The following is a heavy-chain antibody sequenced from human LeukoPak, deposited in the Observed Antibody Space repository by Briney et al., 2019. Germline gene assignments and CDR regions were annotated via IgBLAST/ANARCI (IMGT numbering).Heavy chain of an antibody. J-gene: IGHJ6*02. CDR3: ARARGDYADYAEDPYGMDV. V-gene: IGHV1-2*02. D-gene: IGHD4-17*01. CDR2: INPNSGGT. Sequence: ASVKVSCKASGYTFTGYYMHWVRQAPGQGLEWMGWINPNSGGTNYAQKFQGRVTMTRDTSISTAYMELSRLRSDDTAVYYCARARGDYADYAEDPYGMDVWGQGTTVTVSS. CDR1: GYTFTGYY.